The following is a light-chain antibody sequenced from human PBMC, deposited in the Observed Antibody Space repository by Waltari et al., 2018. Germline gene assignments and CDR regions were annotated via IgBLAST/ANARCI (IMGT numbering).Light chain of an antibody. V-gene: IGLV1-40*01. J-gene: IGLJ2*01. CDR3: QAYDSSLSGWV. Sequence: QSVLTQPPSVTGAPGPRVPICCTGSTPNIGAGLDVPWDQHLPGTAPKLLIDGTSNRPSGVPDRVSGSKSGTSASLAITGLQAEDEADYYCQAYDSSLSGWVFGGGTKLTVL. CDR1: TPNIGAGLD. CDR2: GTS.